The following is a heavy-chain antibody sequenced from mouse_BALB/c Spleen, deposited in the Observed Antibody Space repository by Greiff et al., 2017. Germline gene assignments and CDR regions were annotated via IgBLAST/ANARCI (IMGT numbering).Heavy chain of an antibody. J-gene: IGHJ4*01. CDR1: GFTFSSFG. D-gene: IGHD2-14*01. V-gene: IGHV5-17*02. Sequence: DVQLVESGGGLVQPGGSRKLSCAASGFTFSSFGMHWVRQAPEKGLEWVAYISSGSSTIYYADTVKGRFTISRDNPKNTLFLQMTSLRSEDTAMYYCARWGRYDFYYAMDYWGQGTSVTVSS. CDR2: ISSGSSTI. CDR3: ARWGRYDFYYAMDY.